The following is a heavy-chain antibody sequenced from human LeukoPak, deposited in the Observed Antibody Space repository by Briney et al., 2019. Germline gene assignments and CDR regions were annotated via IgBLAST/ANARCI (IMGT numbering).Heavy chain of an antibody. J-gene: IGHJ4*02. D-gene: IGHD6-19*01. V-gene: IGHV3-23*01. CDR1: GFTFSTYA. CDR3: AKDGAVTGTFRAFDY. Sequence: GRSLRLSCAASGFTFSTYAMSWVRQAPGKGLEWVSVISGSGDSAYYADSVKGRFTISRDNSKNTLYLQMNSLRAEDTAVYYCAKDGAVTGTFRAFDYWGQGTLVTVSS. CDR2: ISGSGDSA.